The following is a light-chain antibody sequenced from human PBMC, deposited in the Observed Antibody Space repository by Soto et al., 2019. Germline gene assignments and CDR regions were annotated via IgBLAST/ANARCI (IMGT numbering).Light chain of an antibody. CDR2: GAS. V-gene: IGKV3-20*01. Sequence: EIVLTQSPGTLSLSPGERATLSFRSSQSVSTNNLAWYQQRPGQAPRLLIYGASRRATGIPDRFSGSGSGTDFTLTISRLEPEDLAVYYCQQYDNSVWTFGQGTKVDIK. J-gene: IGKJ1*01. CDR3: QQYDNSVWT. CDR1: QSVSTNN.